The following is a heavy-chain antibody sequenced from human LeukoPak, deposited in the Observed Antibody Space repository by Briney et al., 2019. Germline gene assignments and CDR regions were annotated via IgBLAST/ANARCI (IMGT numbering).Heavy chain of an antibody. CDR1: GGSVSSGSYY. Sequence: NPSETLSLTCTVSGGSVSSGSYYWSWLRQPPGKGLEWIGYISYSGSTNYNSSLKSRLTMSVDRSKNQFSLKLSSVTAADTAVYYFATDRLYRGYSYGFDYWGQGTLVTVSS. V-gene: IGHV4-61*01. CDR2: ISYSGST. D-gene: IGHD5-18*01. CDR3: ATDRLYRGYSYGFDY. J-gene: IGHJ4*02.